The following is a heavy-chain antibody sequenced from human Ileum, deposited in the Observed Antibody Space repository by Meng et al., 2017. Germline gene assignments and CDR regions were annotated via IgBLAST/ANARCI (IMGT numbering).Heavy chain of an antibody. D-gene: IGHD2-2*01. CDR3: AGQPTSSGAGYSWFDP. V-gene: IGHV4-39*01. Sequence: QLQLQESGPGLVKPTETLSLTSIVSVGSVTSSSYDWGWIRQPPGKGLEWIGGITYTGNSYTTPSLKTRLTTSLDTSKNQFSLRLNSLTAADTAVYYCAGQPTSSGAGYSWFDPWGQGILVTVSS. J-gene: IGHJ5*02. CDR1: VGSVTSSSYD. CDR2: ITYTGNS.